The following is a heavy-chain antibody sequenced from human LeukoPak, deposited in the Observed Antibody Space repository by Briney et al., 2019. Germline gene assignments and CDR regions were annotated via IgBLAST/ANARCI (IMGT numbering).Heavy chain of an antibody. CDR1: GFTFGSYD. CDR3: ARHKDWTFDY. Sequence: QTGGSLRLSCAASGFTFGSYDMQWVRQAPGKGLEWVAVIWYDGSNKYYADSVKGRSTISRDISKNTLYLQMNSLRAEDTAVYYCARHKDWTFDYWGQGTLVTVSS. V-gene: IGHV3-33*01. CDR2: IWYDGSNK. J-gene: IGHJ4*02. D-gene: IGHD3/OR15-3a*01.